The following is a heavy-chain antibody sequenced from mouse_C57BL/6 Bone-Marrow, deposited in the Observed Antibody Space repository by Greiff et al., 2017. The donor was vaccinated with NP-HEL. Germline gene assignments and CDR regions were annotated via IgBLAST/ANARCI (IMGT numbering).Heavy chain of an antibody. D-gene: IGHD2-2*01. CDR1: GYTFTSYW. J-gene: IGHJ1*03. CDR2: IDPSDSYT. CDR3: ARDDGYDDWYVDF. V-gene: IGHV1-59*01. Sequence: QVQLQQSGAELVRPGTSVKLSCKASGYTFTSYWMHWVKQRPGQGLEWIGVIDPSDSYTNYNQKFKGKATLTVDTSSSTAYMQLSSLTSEDSAVYYGARDDGYDDWYVDFGGTGTTVTVSA.